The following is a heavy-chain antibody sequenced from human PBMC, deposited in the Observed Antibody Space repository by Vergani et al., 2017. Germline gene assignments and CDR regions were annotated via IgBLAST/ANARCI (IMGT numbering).Heavy chain of an antibody. D-gene: IGHD3-22*01. Sequence: QVQLQESGPGLLKPSQTLSLTCTVSGASVSRGTYYWTWIRQPAGKKLEWIVRMYTSGHTIYNPSLESRVTMSVDTSKNQFSLKLSSVTAADTAVYYCARGSKWLCLDYWGQGTLVTVSS. J-gene: IGHJ4*02. V-gene: IGHV4-61*02. CDR3: ARGSKWLCLDY. CDR2: MYTSGHT. CDR1: GASVSRGTYY.